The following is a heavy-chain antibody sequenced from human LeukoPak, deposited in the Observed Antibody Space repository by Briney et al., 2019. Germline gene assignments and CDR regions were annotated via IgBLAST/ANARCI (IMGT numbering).Heavy chain of an antibody. CDR2: ISSSSSYI. CDR3: ARVFVSGSSYGMDV. J-gene: IGHJ6*02. D-gene: IGHD3-10*01. CDR1: GFTFSSYS. V-gene: IGHV3-21*01. Sequence: PGGSLRLSCAASGFTFSSYSMNCVRQAPGKGLEWVSSISSSSSYIYYADSVKGRFTISRDDAKNSLYLQMNSLRAEDTAVYYCARVFVSGSSYGMDVWGQRTTVTVSS.